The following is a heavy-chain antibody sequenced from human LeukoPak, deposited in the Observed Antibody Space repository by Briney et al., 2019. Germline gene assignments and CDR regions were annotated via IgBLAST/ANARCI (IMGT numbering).Heavy chain of an antibody. CDR3: AKPPNDAFDI. V-gene: IGHV3-23*01. CDR1: GFNFRSHA. CDR2: ISSSGAST. J-gene: IGHJ3*02. Sequence: GGSLRLSCAASGFNFRSHAMCWIRQAPGKGLGWISTISSSGASTYYADSVKGRFTISRDNSKNTLYLQSDSPRAEDTAVYYCAKPPNDAFDIWGQGTMVTVSS.